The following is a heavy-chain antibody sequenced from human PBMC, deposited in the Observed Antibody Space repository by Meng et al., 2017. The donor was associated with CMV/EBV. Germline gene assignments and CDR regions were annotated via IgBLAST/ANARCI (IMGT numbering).Heavy chain of an antibody. CDR2: IYYSGST. Sequence: SCTVSGGSISSYYWSWIRQPPGKGLEWIGYIYYSGSTNYNPSLKSRVTISVDTSKNQFSLKLSSGTAADTAVYYCAREGYDFWSGSPPRGWFDPWGQGTLVTVSS. J-gene: IGHJ5*02. CDR1: GGSISSYY. CDR3: AREGYDFWSGSPPRGWFDP. V-gene: IGHV4-59*01. D-gene: IGHD3-3*01.